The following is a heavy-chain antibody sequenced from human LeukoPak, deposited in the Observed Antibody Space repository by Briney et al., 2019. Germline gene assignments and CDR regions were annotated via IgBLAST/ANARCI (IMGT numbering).Heavy chain of an antibody. Sequence: SVKVSCKGTGGAFCSNAISWVRQAPGQGLEWMGRIIPIFGTANYAQKFQGRVTITTDESTSTAYMELSSLRSEDTAVYYCARDARYYYDSSGYPPFDYWGQGTLVTVSS. J-gene: IGHJ4*02. D-gene: IGHD3-22*01. CDR1: GGAFCSNA. CDR3: ARDARYYYDSSGYPPFDY. CDR2: IIPIFGTA. V-gene: IGHV1-69*05.